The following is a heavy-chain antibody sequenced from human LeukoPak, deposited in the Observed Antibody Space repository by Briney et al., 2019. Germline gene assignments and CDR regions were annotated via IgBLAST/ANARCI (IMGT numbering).Heavy chain of an antibody. CDR3: ARGYYDSSGYYSFSDY. CDR1: GYTFTSYD. V-gene: IGHV1-8*01. D-gene: IGHD3-22*01. J-gene: IGHJ4*02. Sequence: GASVKVSCKASGYTFTSYDINWVRQATGQGLEWMGWMNPNSGNTGYAQKFQGRVTMTRNTSISTAYMELRSLRSEDTAVYYCARGYYDSSGYYSFSDYWGQGTLVTVSS. CDR2: MNPNSGNT.